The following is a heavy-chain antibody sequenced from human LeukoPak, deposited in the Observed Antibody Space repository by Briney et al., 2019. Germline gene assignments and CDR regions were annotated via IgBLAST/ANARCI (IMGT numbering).Heavy chain of an antibody. CDR2: IWYDGSNK. D-gene: IGHD2-8*01. CDR1: GFTFSNYG. CDR3: ARDRCTNGVCYLDY. V-gene: IGHV3-33*01. Sequence: PGGSLRLSCAASGFTFSNYGIHWVRQAPGKGLEWVAVIWYDGSNKYCADSVKGRFTISRDNSRNTLSLQMNNLRAEDTAVYYCARDRCTNGVCYLDYLGQGTLVTVSS. J-gene: IGHJ4*02.